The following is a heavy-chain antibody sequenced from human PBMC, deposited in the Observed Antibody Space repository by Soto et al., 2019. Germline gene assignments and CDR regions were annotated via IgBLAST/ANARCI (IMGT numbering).Heavy chain of an antibody. CDR2: INHSGST. D-gene: IGHD3-10*01. V-gene: IGHV4-34*01. CDR1: GGSFSGYY. Sequence: SETLSLTCAVYGGSFSGYYWSWIRQPPGKGLEWIGEINHSGSTNYNPSLKSRVTISVDTSKNQFSLKLSSVTAADTAVYYCARTTSPPYGSGKELDYWGQGTLVTVSS. J-gene: IGHJ4*02. CDR3: ARTTSPPYGSGKELDY.